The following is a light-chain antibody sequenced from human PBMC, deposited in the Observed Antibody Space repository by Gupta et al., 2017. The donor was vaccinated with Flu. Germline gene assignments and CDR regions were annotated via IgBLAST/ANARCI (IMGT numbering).Light chain of an antibody. Sequence: FTPRHPSSGSSETSHSRLHSDVKTYLYWYLQKPGQPPQLLIYEVSYRYSGVPDRFTGSGSGTEFTLRISRVEAEDFGVYYCKQSHRFPLTFGQGNKVE. CDR3: KQSHRFPLT. CDR2: EVS. V-gene: IGKV2D-29*01. J-gene: IGKJ2*01. CDR1: HSRLHSDVKTY.